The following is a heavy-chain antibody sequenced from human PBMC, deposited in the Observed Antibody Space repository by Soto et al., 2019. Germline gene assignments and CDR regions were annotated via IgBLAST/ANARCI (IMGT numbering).Heavy chain of an antibody. V-gene: IGHV4-39*01. Sequence: SETLSLTCTVSGGSISSSSYYWGWIRQPPGKGLEWIGNVYYSGSTYYNPSLKSRVTISVDTSKNQFSLKLSSVTAADTAVYYCARHVNPWAQGAFDIWGQGTMVT. D-gene: IGHD7-27*01. CDR2: VYYSGST. J-gene: IGHJ3*02. CDR1: GGSISSSSYY. CDR3: ARHVNPWAQGAFDI.